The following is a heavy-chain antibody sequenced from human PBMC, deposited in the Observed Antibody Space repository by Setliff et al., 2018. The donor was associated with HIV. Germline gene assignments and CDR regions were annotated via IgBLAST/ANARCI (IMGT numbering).Heavy chain of an antibody. CDR1: GYKFTGHH. CDR2: INPNMGDT. V-gene: IGHV1-2*06. CDR3: ARGRGVGGVIITGGLDV. J-gene: IGHJ6*02. Sequence: GASVKVSCKASGYKFTGHHIQWMRQAPGQGLEWMGRINPNMGDTQYAQKFQGRIIMTRDTSINTVYMELSSLTSDDTAVYYCARGRGVGGVIITGGLDVWGQGTTVTVSS. D-gene: IGHD3-10*01.